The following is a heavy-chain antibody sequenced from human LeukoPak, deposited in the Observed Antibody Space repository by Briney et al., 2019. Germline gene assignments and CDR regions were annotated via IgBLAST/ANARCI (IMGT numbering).Heavy chain of an antibody. CDR1: GSTFTGYY. CDR3: ARDRGSSGPRYYFDY. V-gene: IGHV1-2*02. Sequence: ASVKVSFKASGSTFTGYYMHWVRQAPGQGLEWMGWINPNSGGTNYAQKFQGRVTMTRDTSISTAYMELSRLRSDDTAVYYCARDRGSSGPRYYFDYWGQGTLVTVSS. J-gene: IGHJ4*02. CDR2: INPNSGGT. D-gene: IGHD3-22*01.